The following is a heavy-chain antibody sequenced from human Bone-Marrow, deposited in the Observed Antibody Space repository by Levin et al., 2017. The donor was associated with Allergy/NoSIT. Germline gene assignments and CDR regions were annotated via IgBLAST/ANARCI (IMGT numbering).Heavy chain of an antibody. CDR2: INSDGSST. CDR1: GFTFSSYW. J-gene: IGHJ6*02. CDR3: ARDLYSSGWYGYYYYGMDV. V-gene: IGHV3-74*01. Sequence: GGSLRLSCAASGFTFSSYWMHWVRQAPGKGLVWVSRINSDGSSTSYADSVKGRFTISRDNAKNTLYLQMNSLRAEDTAVYYCARDLYSSGWYGYYYYGMDVWGQGTTVTVSS. D-gene: IGHD6-19*01.